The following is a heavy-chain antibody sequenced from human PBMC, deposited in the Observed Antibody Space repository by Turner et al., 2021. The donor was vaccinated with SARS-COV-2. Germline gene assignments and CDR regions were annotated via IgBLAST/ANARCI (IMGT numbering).Heavy chain of an antibody. Sequence: QVQLVQSGAEVKKPGASVKVSCKASGYTFTSYYMHWVRQAPGQGLEWMGIINPSGGSTSYAQKFQGRVTMTRDTSTSTVYMELSSLRSEDTAVYYCAREVTRDSSGYYYPPDGFDYWGQGTLVTVSS. CDR3: AREVTRDSSGYYYPPDGFDY. D-gene: IGHD3-22*01. V-gene: IGHV1-46*01. J-gene: IGHJ4*02. CDR2: INPSGGST. CDR1: GYTFTSYY.